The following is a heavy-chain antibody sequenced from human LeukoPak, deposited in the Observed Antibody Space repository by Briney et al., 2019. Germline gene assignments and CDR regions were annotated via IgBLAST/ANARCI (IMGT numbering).Heavy chain of an antibody. CDR2: ISGSAGGT. CDR1: GITLSNYA. J-gene: IGHJ4*02. Sequence: GGSLRLSCVVSGITLSNYAMSWVRQAPGKGLEWVSGISGSAGGTNYADSVKGRFTISRDNSMNTMYVQMNSLRAEDTAVYFCAKRGIVIRGLLIIGFHKEAYYFDSWGQGILVTVSS. CDR3: AKRGIVIRGLLIIGFHKEAYYFDS. D-gene: IGHD3-10*01. V-gene: IGHV3-23*01.